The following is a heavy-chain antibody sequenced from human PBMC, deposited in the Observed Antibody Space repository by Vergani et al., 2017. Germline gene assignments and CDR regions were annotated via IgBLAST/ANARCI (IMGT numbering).Heavy chain of an antibody. Sequence: EVQLVQSGAEVKKPGESLKISCKGSGYSFTSYWIGWVRQKPGKGLEWMGIIYHGDSDTTYSPSFQGQVTISADKSISTAYLQWSSLKASDTAMYYCARLAVVTLRFPNNXFDPWGQGTLVTVSS. CDR3: ARLAVVTLRFPNNXFDP. CDR2: IYHGDSDT. J-gene: IGHJ5*02. V-gene: IGHV5-51*01. D-gene: IGHD3-3*01. CDR1: GYSFTSYW.